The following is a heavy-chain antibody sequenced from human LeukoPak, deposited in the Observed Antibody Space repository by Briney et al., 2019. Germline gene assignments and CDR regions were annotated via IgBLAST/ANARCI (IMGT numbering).Heavy chain of an antibody. CDR2: ITGSGDNT. J-gene: IGHJ2*01. Sequence: GGSLRLSCATSGFTFTSLGMAWVRQAPAKGLEWGSAITGSGDNTYYADSVKGRFAISRNNSQNTLYLQMNSLSGEDTAVYYWAKRQGYFDLWGRGTLVTVSS. CDR1: GFTFTSLG. CDR3: AKRQGYFDL. V-gene: IGHV3-23*01.